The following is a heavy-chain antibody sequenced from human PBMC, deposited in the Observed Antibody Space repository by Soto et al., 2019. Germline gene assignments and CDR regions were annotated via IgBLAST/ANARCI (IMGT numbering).Heavy chain of an antibody. Sequence: QVQLVESGGGVVQPGRSLRLSCAASGFTFSSYGMHWVRQAPGKGLEWVAVIWYDGSNKYYADSVKGRFTISRDNSKNTLYLQMNSLRAEDTAVYYWSRDGVTMVRGVNLIAYWGHGTLVTVDS. V-gene: IGHV3-33*01. CDR2: IWYDGSNK. J-gene: IGHJ4*01. CDR3: SRDGVTMVRGVNLIAY. D-gene: IGHD3-10*01. CDR1: GFTFSSYG.